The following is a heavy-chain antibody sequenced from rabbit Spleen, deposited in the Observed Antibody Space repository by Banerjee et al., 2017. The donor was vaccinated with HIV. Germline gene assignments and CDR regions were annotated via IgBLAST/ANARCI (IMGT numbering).Heavy chain of an antibody. V-gene: IGHV1S40*01. J-gene: IGHJ4*01. Sequence: QSLEESGGDLVKPEGSLTLTCIASGFSFSSSYYMCWVRQAPGKGPEWIACIYNGDDTTYYASWVHGRFTISKASSTTVTLQMTSLTAADTATYFCARDLAAWNSGSYAFNLWGQGTLVTVS. CDR1: GFSFSSSYY. CDR3: ARDLAAWNSGSYAFNL. CDR2: IYNGDDTT. D-gene: IGHD1-1*01.